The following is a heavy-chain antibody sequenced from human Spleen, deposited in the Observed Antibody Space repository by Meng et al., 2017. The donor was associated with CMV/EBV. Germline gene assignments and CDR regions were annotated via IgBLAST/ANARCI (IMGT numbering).Heavy chain of an antibody. D-gene: IGHD3-10*01. Sequence: ASVKVSCKVSGNTLTELSVDWIRQSPGKGLEWMGGFEPEDGETTYAQKFQGRVTMTKDTSTNTAYMELSSLRSEDTAVYYCARGLLRGAPHYFDYWGQGTLVTVSS. CDR3: ARGLLRGAPHYFDY. V-gene: IGHV1-24*01. CDR1: GNTLTELS. J-gene: IGHJ4*02. CDR2: FEPEDGET.